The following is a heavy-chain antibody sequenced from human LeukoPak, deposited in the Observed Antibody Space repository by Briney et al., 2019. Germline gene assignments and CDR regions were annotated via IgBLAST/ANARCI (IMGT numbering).Heavy chain of an antibody. CDR1: GGSFSGYY. Sequence: SETLSLTCAVYGGSFSGYYWSWIRQPPGKGLEWIGEINHSGSTNYNPSLKSRVIISVDTSKNQFSLKLSSVTAADTAVYHCARGPRRATTAPEYWGQGALVIVSS. CDR2: INHSGST. D-gene: IGHD1-1*01. CDR3: ARGPRRATTAPEY. V-gene: IGHV4-34*01. J-gene: IGHJ4*02.